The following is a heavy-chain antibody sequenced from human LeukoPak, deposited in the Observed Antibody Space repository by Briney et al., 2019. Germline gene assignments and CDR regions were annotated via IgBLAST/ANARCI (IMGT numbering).Heavy chain of an antibody. D-gene: IGHD6-19*01. Sequence: GGSLRLSCTASGFTLSSYWMSWVRQAPGKGLEWVANIKQDGSEKYYVDSVKGRFTISRDNGKNSLYLQMDSLRADDTAVYYCARTSGTGWSHWGQGTLVTVSS. CDR3: ARTSGTGWSH. CDR1: GFTLSSYW. V-gene: IGHV3-7*01. J-gene: IGHJ4*02. CDR2: IKQDGSEK.